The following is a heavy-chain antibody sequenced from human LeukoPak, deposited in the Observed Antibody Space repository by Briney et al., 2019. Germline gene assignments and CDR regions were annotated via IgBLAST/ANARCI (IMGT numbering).Heavy chain of an antibody. CDR2: IWYDGSNK. CDR3: ARDLVRYFDWLSHYGMDV. CDR1: GFIFSSHG. J-gene: IGHJ6*02. Sequence: GGSLRLSCAGTGFIFSSHGMHWVRQAPGKGLEWVAGIWYDGSNKNYADSVKGRFAVSRDNSKNTLYLQMNSLRAEDTAVYYCARDLVRYFDWLSHYGMDVWGQGTTVTVSS. V-gene: IGHV3-33*01. D-gene: IGHD3-9*01.